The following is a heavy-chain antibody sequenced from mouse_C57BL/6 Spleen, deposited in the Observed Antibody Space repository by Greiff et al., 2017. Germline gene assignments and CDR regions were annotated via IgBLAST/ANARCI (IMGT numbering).Heavy chain of an antibody. D-gene: IGHD2-10*01. J-gene: IGHJ1*03. V-gene: IGHV3-3*01. CDR2: TFYSGIT. CDR1: GFSINSDCY. CDR3: ARTSLPYWYFDV. Sequence: EVMLVESGPSLVRPSQTLSLTCTVTGFSINSDCYWIWIRQFPGNKLEYIGYTFYSGITYYNPSLESRTYITRDTSKNQFSLKLSSLTTEDTATYYCARTSLPYWYFDVWGTGTTVTVSS.